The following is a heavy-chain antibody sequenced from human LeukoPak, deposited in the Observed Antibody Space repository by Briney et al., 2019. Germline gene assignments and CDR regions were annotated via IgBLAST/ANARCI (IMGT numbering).Heavy chain of an antibody. V-gene: IGHV3-43D*03. CDR1: GFTFDDYA. CDR2: ISWDGGST. J-gene: IGHJ4*02. D-gene: IGHD5-12*01. CDR3: ATSISGYDPIDY. Sequence: PGGSLRLSCAASGFTFDDYAMHWVRQAPGKGLEWVSLISWDGGSTYYADSVKGRFTISRDNSKNSLYLQMNSLRAEDTALYYCATSISGYDPIDYWGQGTLVTVSS.